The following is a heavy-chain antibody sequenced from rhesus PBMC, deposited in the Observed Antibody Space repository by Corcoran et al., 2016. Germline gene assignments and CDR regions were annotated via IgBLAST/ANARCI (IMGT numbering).Heavy chain of an antibody. J-gene: IGHJ4*01. V-gene: IGHV3-14*01. CDR3: AGLTSP. Sequence: EVQLVESGGGLAKSGGSLRLSCAASGFTFSSYWMHWVRQAPGKGLEWISAINSAGSSTYYADSVKGRFTISRENAKNTLYLQMDGLRAEDTAVYYCAGLTSPWGQGVLVTVSS. CDR2: INSAGSST. CDR1: GFTFSSYW.